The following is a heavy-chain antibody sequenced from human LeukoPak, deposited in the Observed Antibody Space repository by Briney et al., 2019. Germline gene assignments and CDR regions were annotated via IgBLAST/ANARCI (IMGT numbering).Heavy chain of an antibody. CDR1: GYTFTSYG. V-gene: IGHV1-18*01. CDR2: ISAYDGNT. Sequence: ASVKVSCKASGYTFTSYGISWVRQAPGQGLEWMGWISAYDGNTNYAQKLQGRVTMTTDTSTSTAYMELRSLRSDDTAVYYCAREGSPFYYYYMDVWGKGTTVTVSS. CDR3: AREGSPFYYYYMDV. J-gene: IGHJ6*03. D-gene: IGHD2-15*01.